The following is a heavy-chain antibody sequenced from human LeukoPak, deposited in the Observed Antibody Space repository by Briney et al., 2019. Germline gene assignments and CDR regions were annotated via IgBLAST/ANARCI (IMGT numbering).Heavy chain of an antibody. Sequence: PGGSLRLSCAASGFTFSSYGMHWVRQAPGKGLEWVAVISYDGGNKYYADSVKGRFTISRDNSKKTLYLQMNSLRAEDTAVYYCARATYDSSGYSSWGQGTLVTVSS. J-gene: IGHJ5*02. CDR3: ARATYDSSGYSS. CDR1: GFTFSSYG. V-gene: IGHV3-30*03. CDR2: ISYDGGNK. D-gene: IGHD3-22*01.